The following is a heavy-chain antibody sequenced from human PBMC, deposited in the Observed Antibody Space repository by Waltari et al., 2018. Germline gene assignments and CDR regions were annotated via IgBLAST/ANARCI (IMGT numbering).Heavy chain of an antibody. CDR3: ARQYTSRAVAVKRWFDP. V-gene: IGHV4-34*01. D-gene: IGHD6-19*01. CDR2: INHSGRT. J-gene: IGHJ5*02. Sequence: QVQLQQWGAGLLKPSETLSLTCAVYGGSFSGYYWRWIRQPPGKGLEWIGEINHSGRTNYNPSPRSGVTISVDPSKNQFSLKLSSVTAADTAVYYCARQYTSRAVAVKRWFDPWGQGTLVTVSS. CDR1: GGSFSGYY.